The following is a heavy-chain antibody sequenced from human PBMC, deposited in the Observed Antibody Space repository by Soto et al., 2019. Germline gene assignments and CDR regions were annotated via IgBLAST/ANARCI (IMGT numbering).Heavy chain of an antibody. Sequence: ASVKVSCKAPGYTFTGYYMHWVRQAPGQGLEWMGWINPNSGGTNYAQKFQGWVTMTRDTSISTAYMELSRLRSDDTAVYYCAREHHSMVRGVSYYYGMDVWGQGTTVTVSS. CDR2: INPNSGGT. V-gene: IGHV1-2*04. CDR1: GYTFTGYY. J-gene: IGHJ6*02. D-gene: IGHD3-10*01. CDR3: AREHHSMVRGVSYYYGMDV.